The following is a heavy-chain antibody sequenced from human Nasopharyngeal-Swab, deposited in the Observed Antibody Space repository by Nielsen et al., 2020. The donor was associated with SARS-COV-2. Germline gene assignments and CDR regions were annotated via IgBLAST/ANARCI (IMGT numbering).Heavy chain of an antibody. CDR2: IYSGGSST. CDR3: ARDLGYGSLHFDY. Sequence: GGSLRLSCAASGFTFSSYAMSWVRQAPGKGLEWVSVIYSGGSSTYYADSVKGRFTISRDNSKNTLYLQMNSLRAEDTAVYYCARDLGYGSLHFDYWGQGTLVTASS. D-gene: IGHD2-15*01. J-gene: IGHJ4*02. CDR1: GFTFSSYA. V-gene: IGHV3-23*03.